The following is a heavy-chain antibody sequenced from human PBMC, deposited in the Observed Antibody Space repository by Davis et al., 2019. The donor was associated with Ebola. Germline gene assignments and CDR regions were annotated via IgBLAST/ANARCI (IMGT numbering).Heavy chain of an antibody. Sequence: GGSLRLSCAASGFTFSSYSMNWVRQAPGKGLEWVSYISSSSSTIYYADSVKGRFTISRDNAKNSLYLQMNSLRDEDTAVYYCARAIKPVLYDYVWGPGWDYGMDVWGQGTTVTVSS. D-gene: IGHD3-16*01. CDR1: GFTFSSYS. CDR2: ISSSSSTI. V-gene: IGHV3-48*02. J-gene: IGHJ6*02. CDR3: ARAIKPVLYDYVWGPGWDYGMDV.